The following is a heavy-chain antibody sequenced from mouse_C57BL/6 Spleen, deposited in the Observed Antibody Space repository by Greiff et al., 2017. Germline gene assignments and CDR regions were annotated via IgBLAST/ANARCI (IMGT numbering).Heavy chain of an antibody. Sequence: QVQLQQSDAELVKPGASVKISCKVSGYNFTDHTLRWLKQRPEQGLEWIGYIYPRDGSTKYTEKFKSKATLTAYKSSSTAYMQLNSLTSEGYAVYFCARWLRPLDDWGQGTTLTVS. CDR3: ARWLRPLDD. J-gene: IGHJ2*01. CDR1: GYNFTDHT. D-gene: IGHD3-2*02. V-gene: IGHV1-78*01. CDR2: IYPRDGST.